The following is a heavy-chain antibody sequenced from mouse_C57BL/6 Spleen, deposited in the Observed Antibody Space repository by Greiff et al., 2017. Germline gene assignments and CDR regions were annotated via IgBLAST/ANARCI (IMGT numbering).Heavy chain of an antibody. J-gene: IGHJ2*01. D-gene: IGHD1-1*01. V-gene: IGHV1-76*01. CDR3: ARAFITPAQGYFDY. CDR1: GYTFTDYY. Sequence: QVQLQQSGAELVRPGASVKLSCKASGYTFTDYYINWVKQRPGQGLEWIARIYPGSGNTYYNEKFKGKATLTAEKSSSTAYMQLSSLTSEDSAVYVCARAFITPAQGYFDYWGQGTTLTVSS. CDR2: IYPGSGNT.